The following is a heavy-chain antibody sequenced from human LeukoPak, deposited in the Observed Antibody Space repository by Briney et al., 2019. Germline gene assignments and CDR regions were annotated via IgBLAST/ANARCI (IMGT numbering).Heavy chain of an antibody. Sequence: ASVKVSCKASGYTFTSCGISWVRQAPGQGLEWMGWISAYNGNTNYAQKLQGRVTMTTDTSTSTAYMELRSLRSDDTAVYYCARDLRSRGYDFWSGYYPRFDYWGQGTLVTVSS. CDR3: ARDLRSRGYDFWSGYYPRFDY. V-gene: IGHV1-18*01. D-gene: IGHD3-3*01. CDR2: ISAYNGNT. CDR1: GYTFTSCG. J-gene: IGHJ4*02.